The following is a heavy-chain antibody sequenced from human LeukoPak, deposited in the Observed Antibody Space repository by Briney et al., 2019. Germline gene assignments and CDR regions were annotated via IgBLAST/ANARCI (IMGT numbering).Heavy chain of an antibody. CDR2: VFYSGPT. J-gene: IGHJ4*02. D-gene: IGHD1-26*01. CDR3: AGRSARYFDS. CDR1: GDSIDSYY. Sequence: SETLSLTCTVSGDSIDSYYWSWIRQPPGEGLQWIGYVFYSGPTNYDASLKSRVAISVDRTKNQFSLKLTSVSAADTAVYYCAGRSARYFDSWGQGTPVTVSS. V-gene: IGHV4-59*01.